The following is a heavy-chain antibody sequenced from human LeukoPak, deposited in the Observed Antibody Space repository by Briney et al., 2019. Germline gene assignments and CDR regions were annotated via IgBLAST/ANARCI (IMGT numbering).Heavy chain of an antibody. CDR2: ISGSGGST. J-gene: IGHJ4*02. D-gene: IGHD5-24*01. V-gene: IGHV3-23*01. Sequence: GGSLRLSCAASEFTFGSYAMSWVRQAPGKGLERVSAISGSGGSTYYADSVKGRFTISRDNSKNTLYLQMNSLRAEDTAVYYCAKDDGYNPDYWGQGTLVTVSS. CDR3: AKDDGYNPDY. CDR1: EFTFGSYA.